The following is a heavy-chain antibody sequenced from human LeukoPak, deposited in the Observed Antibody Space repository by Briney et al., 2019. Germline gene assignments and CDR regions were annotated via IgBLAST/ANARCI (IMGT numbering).Heavy chain of an antibody. Sequence: ASVKVSCKASGYTFTSYGISWVRQAPGQGLEWMGWISAYNGNTNYAQKLQGRVTMTTDTSTSTAYMELRSLRAEDTAVYYCARDPQDSSSWYFDYWGQGTLVTVSS. V-gene: IGHV1-18*01. CDR1: GYTFTSYG. CDR3: ARDPQDSSSWYFDY. D-gene: IGHD6-13*01. CDR2: ISAYNGNT. J-gene: IGHJ4*02.